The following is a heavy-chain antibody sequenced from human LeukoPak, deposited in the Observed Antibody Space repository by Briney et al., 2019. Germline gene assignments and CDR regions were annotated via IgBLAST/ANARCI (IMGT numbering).Heavy chain of an antibody. CDR1: GGTFSSYA. CDR2: IIPIFGTA. J-gene: IGHJ1*01. D-gene: IGHD6-13*01. CDR3: ASPYSSSWYGYFQH. Sequence: ASVKVSCKASGGTFSSYAISWVRQAPGQGLEWMGGIIPIFGTANYAQKFQGRVTITTDESTSTAYMELGSLRSEDTAVYYCASPYSSSWYGYFQHWGQGTLVTVSS. V-gene: IGHV1-69*05.